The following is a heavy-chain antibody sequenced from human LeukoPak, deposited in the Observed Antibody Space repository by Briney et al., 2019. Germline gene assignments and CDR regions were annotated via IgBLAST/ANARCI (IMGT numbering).Heavy chain of an antibody. CDR1: GFTFDDYA. D-gene: IGHD3-10*01. CDR2: ISWNSGSI. CDR3: AKDSGTYYYGSGSWGYFDY. V-gene: IGHV3-9*01. J-gene: IGHJ4*02. Sequence: GGSLRLSCAASGFTFDDYAMHWVRQAPGKGLEWVSGISWNSGSIGYADSVKGRFTISRDNAKNSLYLQMNSLRAEDTALYYCAKDSGTYYYGSGSWGYFDYWGQGTLVTVSS.